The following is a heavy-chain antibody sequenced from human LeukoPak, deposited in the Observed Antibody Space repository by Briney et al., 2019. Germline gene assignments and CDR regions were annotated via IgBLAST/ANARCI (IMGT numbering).Heavy chain of an antibody. V-gene: IGHV3-23*01. Sequence: PGGSLRLSCAASGFTFSSYAMSWVRQAPGKGLEWVSAISGSGGSTYYADSVKGRFTISRGNSKNTLYLQMNSLRAEDTAVYYCAKGAGNFLEWLLYYWGQGTLVTVSS. CDR3: AKGAGNFLEWLLYY. D-gene: IGHD3-3*01. CDR1: GFTFSSYA. J-gene: IGHJ4*02. CDR2: ISGSGGST.